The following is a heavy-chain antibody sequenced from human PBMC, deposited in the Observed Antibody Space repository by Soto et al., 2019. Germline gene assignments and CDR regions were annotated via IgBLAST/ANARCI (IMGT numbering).Heavy chain of an antibody. D-gene: IGHD3-3*01. CDR1: GDSVSSNSAA. V-gene: IGHV6-1*01. CDR2: TYYRSKWYN. Sequence: PSQALSLTCAISGDSVSSNSAAWNWIRQSPSRGLEWLGRTYYRSKWYNDYAVSVKSRITINPDTSKNQSSLQLNSVTPEDTAVYYCAIQRITIFGVVEKDAFDIWGQGTMVTVSS. CDR3: AIQRITIFGVVEKDAFDI. J-gene: IGHJ3*02.